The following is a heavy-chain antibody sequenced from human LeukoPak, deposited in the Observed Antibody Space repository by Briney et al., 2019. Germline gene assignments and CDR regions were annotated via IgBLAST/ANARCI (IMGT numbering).Heavy chain of an antibody. Sequence: GGSLRLSCAASGFTFSDHFMDWVRQAPGKGLEWVGRTRNKAHSYTTDYAASVKGRFTVSRDDSKNSLYLQMNSLRAEDTAVYYCARGTFTPGPWGQGTLVTVSS. J-gene: IGHJ5*02. CDR1: GFTFSDHF. CDR3: ARGTFTPGP. V-gene: IGHV3-72*01. CDR2: TRNKAHSYTT.